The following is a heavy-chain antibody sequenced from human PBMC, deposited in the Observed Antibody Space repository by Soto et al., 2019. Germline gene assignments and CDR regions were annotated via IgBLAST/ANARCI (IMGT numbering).Heavy chain of an antibody. D-gene: IGHD2-8*01. V-gene: IGHV1-69*13. CDR1: GGTFSSYA. CDR2: IIPIFGTA. CDR3: ARAPESVVLMVYAIPYFQH. Sequence: ASVKVSCKASGGTFSSYAISWVRQAPGQGLEWMGGIIPIFGTANYAQKFQGRVTITADESTSTAYMELSSLRSEDTAVYYCARAPESVVLMVYAIPYFQHWGQGTLVTVSS. J-gene: IGHJ1*01.